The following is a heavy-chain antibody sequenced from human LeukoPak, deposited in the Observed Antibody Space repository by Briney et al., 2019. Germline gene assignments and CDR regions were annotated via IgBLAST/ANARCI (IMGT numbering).Heavy chain of an antibody. CDR3: ARDLIAVAHYFDY. Sequence: ASVKVSCKASGYTFTGYYMHWVRQAPGQGLKWMGWINPNSGGTNYAQKFQGRVAMTRDTSISTAYMELSRLRSDDTAVYYCARDLIAVAHYFDYWGQGTLVTVSS. V-gene: IGHV1-2*02. CDR1: GYTFTGYY. J-gene: IGHJ4*02. CDR2: INPNSGGT. D-gene: IGHD6-19*01.